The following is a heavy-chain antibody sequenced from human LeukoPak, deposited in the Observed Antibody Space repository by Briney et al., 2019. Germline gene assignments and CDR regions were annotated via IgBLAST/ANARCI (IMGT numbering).Heavy chain of an antibody. V-gene: IGHV4-39*01. D-gene: IGHD3-22*01. CDR2: IYYSGST. CDR1: GGSISSSSYC. CDR3: ARGYYDSSGYYPLGY. J-gene: IGHJ4*02. Sequence: SETLSLTCTVSGGSISSSSYCWGWIRQPPGKGLEWIGSIYYSGSTYYNPSLKSRVTISVDTSKNQFSLKLSSVTAADTAVYYCARGYYDSSGYYPLGYWGQGTLVTVSS.